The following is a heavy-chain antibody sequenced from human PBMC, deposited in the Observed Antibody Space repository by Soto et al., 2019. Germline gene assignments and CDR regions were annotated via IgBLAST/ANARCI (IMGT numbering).Heavy chain of an antibody. CDR2: IDSSSDYI. J-gene: IGHJ2*01. D-gene: IGHD4-17*01. V-gene: IGHV3-21*01. CDR1: GFTFSSHN. CDR3: ARRRPTVTTTLFWYFDL. Sequence: EVQLVESGGGLVKPGGSLRLSCAASGFTFSSHNMNWVRQAPGKGLEWVSSIDSSSDYIYYADSLKGRFTISRDNAKNSLYLQMNSLRAEDTAVYYCARRRPTVTTTLFWYFDLWGRGTLVTVSS.